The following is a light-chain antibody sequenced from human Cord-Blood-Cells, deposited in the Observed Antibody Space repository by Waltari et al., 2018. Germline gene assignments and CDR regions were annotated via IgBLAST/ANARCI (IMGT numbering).Light chain of an antibody. CDR2: KDS. J-gene: IGLJ3*02. CDR3: YSAADKGV. V-gene: IGLV3-27*01. CDR1: VLAKKY. Sequence: SYELTQPSSVSVSPGQTARITCSGDVLAKKYARWFQQKPGQAPVLVIYKDSERPPGIPERFSGSSSGTTVTLTISGAQVEDEADYYCYSAADKGVFGGGTKLTVL.